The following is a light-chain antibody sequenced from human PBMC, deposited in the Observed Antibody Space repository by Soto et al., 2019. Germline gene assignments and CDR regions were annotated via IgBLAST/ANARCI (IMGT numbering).Light chain of an antibody. CDR3: QLYDRSPFT. CDR1: QSVSNNY. V-gene: IGKV3-20*01. J-gene: IGKJ3*01. CDR2: GVS. Sequence: EIVLTQSPGTLSLSPEERATLSCRASQSVSNNYLAWFQQKPGQAPRVLIYGVSSRATGIPDRFSGSGSGTDFTLTINRLEPEDFAVYYCQLYDRSPFTFGRGTKVDIK.